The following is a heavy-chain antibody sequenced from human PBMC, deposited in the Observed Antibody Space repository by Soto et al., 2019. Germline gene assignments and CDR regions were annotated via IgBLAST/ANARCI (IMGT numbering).Heavy chain of an antibody. Sequence: QVQLVQSGAEVKKPGASVKVSCKASGYTFSSYDINWVRQATGQGLEWMGWLNPNSGDTGYAQKFQGRVTLTRNTSINTAYIERSSLTSDDTAVYYCATSGGGGYRYWGQGTLVTVSS. J-gene: IGHJ4*02. CDR3: ATSGGGGYRY. CDR2: LNPNSGDT. CDR1: GYTFSSYD. V-gene: IGHV1-8*01. D-gene: IGHD6-19*01.